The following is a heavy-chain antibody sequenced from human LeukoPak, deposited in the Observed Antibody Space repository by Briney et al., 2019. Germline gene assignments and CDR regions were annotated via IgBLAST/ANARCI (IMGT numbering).Heavy chain of an antibody. CDR3: TGHMGTGDAFRPFHI. V-gene: IGHV3-48*04. CDR1: GFTFSTHD. D-gene: IGHD2-21*02. Sequence: GGSLRLSCAASGFTFSTHDVNWVRQAPGKGLEWVSFINSRSSTIYYADSVKGRFTISRDNAKNSLYLQMNSLRAEDTAVYYCTGHMGTGDAFRPFHIWGQGTMVTVSS. J-gene: IGHJ3*02. CDR2: INSRSSTI.